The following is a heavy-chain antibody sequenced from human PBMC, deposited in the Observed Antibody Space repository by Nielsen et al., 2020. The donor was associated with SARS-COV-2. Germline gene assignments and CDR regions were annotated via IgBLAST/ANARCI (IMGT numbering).Heavy chain of an antibody. V-gene: IGHV1-18*01. J-gene: IGHJ5*02. Sequence: ASVKVSCKASGYTFNSYGISWGRQAPGQGLEWMGWISAYNGNTNYAQKLQGRVTMTTDTSTSTAYMELRSLRSDDTAVYYCARDLYDFWSGPYNWFDTWGQGTLVTVSS. CDR1: GYTFNSYG. D-gene: IGHD3-3*01. CDR2: ISAYNGNT. CDR3: ARDLYDFWSGPYNWFDT.